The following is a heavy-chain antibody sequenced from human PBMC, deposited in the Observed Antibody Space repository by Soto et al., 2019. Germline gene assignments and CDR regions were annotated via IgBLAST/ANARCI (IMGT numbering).Heavy chain of an antibody. D-gene: IGHD1-26*01. CDR1: VCTFSGSA. J-gene: IGHJ4*03. CDR2: SRSKANSYAT. V-gene: IGHV3-73*01. Sequence: GGSLRLSCASSVCTFSGSAMHWVRHCSGKWLEWVGRSRSKANSYATAYASSVKGRFTISRDDSKNTAYLQMNSLKTDATAVYYCTRLGVGATWITMVTVWGQGTLVNGSS. CDR3: TRLGVGATWITMVTV.